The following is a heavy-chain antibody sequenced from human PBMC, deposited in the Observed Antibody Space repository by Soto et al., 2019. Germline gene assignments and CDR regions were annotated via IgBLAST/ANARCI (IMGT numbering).Heavy chain of an antibody. V-gene: IGHV3-23*01. Sequence: GGSLRLSCRSSGFSFSSFAMTWVRQAPGKGLEWVSSIGGSGIITYYTDSVKGRFTISRDNSGNTLFLHMNSLRADDTAVYYCAKDPNGDYVGAFDSWGQGTLVTVSS. J-gene: IGHJ4*02. CDR1: GFSFSSFA. CDR2: IGGSGIIT. D-gene: IGHD4-17*01. CDR3: AKDPNGDYVGAFDS.